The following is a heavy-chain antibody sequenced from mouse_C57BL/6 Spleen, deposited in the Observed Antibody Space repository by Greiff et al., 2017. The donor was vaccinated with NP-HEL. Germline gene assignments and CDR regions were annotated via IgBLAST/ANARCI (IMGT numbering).Heavy chain of an antibody. Sequence: EVKLQQSGPELVKPGASVKISCKASGYTFTDYYMNWVKQSLGKSLEWIGDINPNNGGTSYNQKFKGKATLTVDKSSSTAYMELRSLTSEDSAVYYCARDDYDEDWFAYWGQGTLVTVSA. CDR3: ARDDYDEDWFAY. J-gene: IGHJ3*01. D-gene: IGHD2-4*01. V-gene: IGHV1-26*01. CDR1: GYTFTDYY. CDR2: INPNNGGT.